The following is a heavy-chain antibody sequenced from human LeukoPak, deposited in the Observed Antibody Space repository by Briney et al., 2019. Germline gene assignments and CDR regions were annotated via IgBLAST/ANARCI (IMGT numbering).Heavy chain of an antibody. V-gene: IGHV4-39*07. D-gene: IGHD3-22*01. CDR2: IYYSGST. J-gene: IGHJ4*02. Sequence: PSETLSLTCTVSGGSISSSSYYWGWIRQPPGKGLEWIGSIYYSGSTYYNPSLKSRVTISVDTSKNQFSLKLSSVTAADTAVYYCARVGLLSARYYYDSSGTYYFDYWGQGTLVTVSS. CDR1: GGSISSSSYY. CDR3: ARVGLLSARYYYDSSGTYYFDY.